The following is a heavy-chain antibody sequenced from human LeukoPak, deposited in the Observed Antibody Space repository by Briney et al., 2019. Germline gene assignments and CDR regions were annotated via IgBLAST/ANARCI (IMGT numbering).Heavy chain of an antibody. V-gene: IGHV4-34*01. CDR1: GGSFSGYY. CDR3: ARETGTTLTDY. D-gene: IGHD1-1*01. J-gene: IGHJ4*02. Sequence: SETLSLTCAVYGGSFSGYYWSWIRQPPGKGLEWIGEINHSGSTNYNPSLKSRVTISVDTSKNQFSLKLSSVTAADTAVYYCARETGTTLTDYWGQGTLVTVSS. CDR2: INHSGST.